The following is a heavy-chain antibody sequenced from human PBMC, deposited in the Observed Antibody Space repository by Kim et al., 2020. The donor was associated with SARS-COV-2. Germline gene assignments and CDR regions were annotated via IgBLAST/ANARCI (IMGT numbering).Heavy chain of an antibody. Sequence: GGSLRLSCAASGFTFSSYSMNWVRQAPGKGLEWVSYISSSSSTIYYADSVKGRFTISRDNAKNSLYLQMNSLRDEDTAVYYCARDTYNWNPGWYYYGMDVWGQGTTVTVSS. J-gene: IGHJ6*02. CDR3: ARDTYNWNPGWYYYGMDV. V-gene: IGHV3-48*02. CDR2: ISSSSSTI. D-gene: IGHD1-20*01. CDR1: GFTFSSYS.